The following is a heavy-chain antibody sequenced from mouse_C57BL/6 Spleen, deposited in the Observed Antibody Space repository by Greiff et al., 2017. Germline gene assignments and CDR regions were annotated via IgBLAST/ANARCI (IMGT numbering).Heavy chain of an antibody. D-gene: IGHD2-4*01. CDR2: IRLKSDNYAT. CDR1: GFTFSNYW. Sequence: EVQGVESGGGLVQPGGSMKLSCVASGFTFSNYWMNWVRQSPEKGLEWVAQIRLKSDNYATHYAESVKGRFTISRDDSKSSVYLQMNNLRAEDTGIYYCTGVIYYDYVAWFAYWGQGTLVTVSA. CDR3: TGVIYYDYVAWFAY. V-gene: IGHV6-3*01. J-gene: IGHJ3*01.